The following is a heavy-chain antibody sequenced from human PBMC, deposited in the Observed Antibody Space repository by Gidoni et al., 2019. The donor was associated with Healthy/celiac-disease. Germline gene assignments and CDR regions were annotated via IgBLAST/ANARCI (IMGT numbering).Heavy chain of an antibody. Sequence: QVQLVESGGGVVQPGRSLRLSCAASGFTFSSSAMHWVRQAPGKGLDWVAVISYDGSNKYYADSVKGRFTISRDNSKNTLYLQMNSLRAEDTAVYYCARWINGVYYEPAVGMDVWGQGTTVTVSS. CDR2: ISYDGSNK. D-gene: IGHD3-22*01. CDR1: GFTFSSSA. CDR3: ARWINGVYYEPAVGMDV. V-gene: IGHV3-30*04. J-gene: IGHJ6*02.